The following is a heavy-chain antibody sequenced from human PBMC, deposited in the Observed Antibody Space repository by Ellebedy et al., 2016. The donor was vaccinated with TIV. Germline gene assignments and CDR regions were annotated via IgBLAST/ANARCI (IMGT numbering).Heavy chain of an antibody. D-gene: IGHD6-13*01. CDR2: ISMDGRKE. CDR1: GFTFYNFG. Sequence: GGSLRLXCAASGFTFYNFGMHWVRQVPGKGLAWVAGISMDGRKEFYLDSVKGRFTISRDNAKNSLYLEMKSLRAEDTALYYCAGYGWPANFDPWGQGTLVTVSS. J-gene: IGHJ5*02. CDR3: AGYGWPANFDP. V-gene: IGHV3-30*03.